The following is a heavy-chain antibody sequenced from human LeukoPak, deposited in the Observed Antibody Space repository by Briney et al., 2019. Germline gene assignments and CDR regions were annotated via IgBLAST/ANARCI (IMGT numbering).Heavy chain of an antibody. J-gene: IGHJ4*02. CDR1: GFTFSSYG. CDR2: VRYDGTTK. D-gene: IGHD1-26*01. Sequence: GGSLRLSCTAPGFTFSSYGMHWVRQAPGKGLEWVAFVRYDGTTKYYADSVKGRFTISRDNSRNTLYLQMSSQRTEDTALYYCAKDRAHSGSYYGTFDYWGQGTLVTVSS. V-gene: IGHV3-30*02. CDR3: AKDRAHSGSYYGTFDY.